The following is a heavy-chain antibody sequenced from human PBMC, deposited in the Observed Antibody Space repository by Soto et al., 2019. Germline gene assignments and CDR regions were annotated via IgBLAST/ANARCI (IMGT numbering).Heavy chain of an antibody. CDR3: ATESGSTYGYFDY. Sequence: SETLSLTCTVSGGSVTSDEDYWSWIRQSPGKGLEWIGYISNSGSTGYNPSLKTRLSMSVDRSKNQFTLRLTSVTAADPAVYFCATESGSTYGYFDYWGQGTQVTVTS. CDR2: ISNSGST. V-gene: IGHV4-30-4*01. J-gene: IGHJ4*02. CDR1: GGSVTSDEDY. D-gene: IGHD5-18*01.